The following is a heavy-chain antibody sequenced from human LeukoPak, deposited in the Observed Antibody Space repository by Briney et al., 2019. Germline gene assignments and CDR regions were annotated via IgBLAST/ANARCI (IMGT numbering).Heavy chain of an antibody. CDR1: GFTFSSYG. D-gene: IGHD6-13*01. Sequence: GRSLRLSCAASGFTFSSYGMHWVRQAPGKGLEWVAVISYDGSNKYYADSVKGRFTISRDNSKNTLYLQMNSLRAEDTAVYYCAKEIIAAAGATFDYWGQGTLVTVSS. V-gene: IGHV3-30*18. J-gene: IGHJ4*02. CDR3: AKEIIAAAGATFDY. CDR2: ISYDGSNK.